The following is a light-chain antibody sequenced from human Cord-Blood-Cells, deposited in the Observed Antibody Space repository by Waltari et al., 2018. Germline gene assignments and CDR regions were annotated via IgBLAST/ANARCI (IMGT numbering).Light chain of an antibody. J-gene: IGKJ1*01. Sequence: DIQMTQSPSSLSASVGDRVTLTCRASQGISNYLAWYQQKPGKVPKLLIYAASTLQSGLPSRFSGSGSGTDFTLTISSLQPEDVATYYCQKYNSAPWTFGQGTKVEIK. CDR1: QGISNY. CDR2: AAS. V-gene: IGKV1-27*01. CDR3: QKYNSAPWT.